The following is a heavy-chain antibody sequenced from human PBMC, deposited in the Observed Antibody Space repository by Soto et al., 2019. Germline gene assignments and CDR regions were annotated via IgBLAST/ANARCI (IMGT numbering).Heavy chain of an antibody. Sequence: SETLSLTCSVSGGTISSYYWSWIRQPPGKGLEWIGYICSRGTTSYNPSLKSRATILVDTSKNQFSLRLTSVTATDTAVYYCATGRISRGLDVWGQGTTVTVS. CDR3: ATGRISRGLDV. CDR2: ICSRGTT. CDR1: GGTISSYY. V-gene: IGHV4-59*12. J-gene: IGHJ6*02.